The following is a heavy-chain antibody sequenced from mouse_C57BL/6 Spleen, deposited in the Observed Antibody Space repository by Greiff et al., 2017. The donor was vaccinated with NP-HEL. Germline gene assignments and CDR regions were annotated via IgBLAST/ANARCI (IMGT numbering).Heavy chain of an antibody. V-gene: IGHV1-26*01. CDR2: INPNNGGT. CDR3: AKRTRQLRLLWFAY. D-gene: IGHD3-2*02. CDR1: GYTFTDYY. J-gene: IGHJ3*01. Sequence: EVQLQQSGPELVKPGASVKISCKASGYTFTDYYMNWVKQSHGKSLEWIGDINPNNGGTSYNQKFKGKATLTVDKSSSTAYMELRSLTSEDSAVYYGAKRTRQLRLLWFAYWGQGTLVTVSA.